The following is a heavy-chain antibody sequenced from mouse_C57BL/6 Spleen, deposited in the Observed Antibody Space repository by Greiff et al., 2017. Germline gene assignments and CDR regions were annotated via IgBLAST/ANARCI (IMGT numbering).Heavy chain of an antibody. CDR3: ARSTTAFAD. D-gene: IGHD1-2*01. CDR1: GYTFTSYW. J-gene: IGHJ2*01. Sequence: VQLQQPGAELVKPGASVKLSCKASGYTFTSYWMHWVKQRPGRGLEWIGGIDPNSGGTRYNEKFKGKATLTVDKPSSTAYMQLSSLTSEESAVYYCARSTTAFADWGQGTTLTVS. V-gene: IGHV1-72*01. CDR2: IDPNSGGT.